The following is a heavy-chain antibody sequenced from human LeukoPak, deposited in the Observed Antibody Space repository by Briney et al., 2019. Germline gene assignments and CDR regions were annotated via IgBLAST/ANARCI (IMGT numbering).Heavy chain of an antibody. CDR3: ARHHLAPSNWFDP. CDR2: IYTSGTT. J-gene: IGHJ5*02. CDR1: GGSISNYY. Sequence: PSETLSLTCTVSGGSISNYYWSWIRQPPGKGLEWIGYIYTSGTTGYNPSLKSRVTMSVDTSKNQFSLKLSSVTAADTAVYYCARHHLAPSNWFDPWGQGTLVTVSS. V-gene: IGHV4-4*09.